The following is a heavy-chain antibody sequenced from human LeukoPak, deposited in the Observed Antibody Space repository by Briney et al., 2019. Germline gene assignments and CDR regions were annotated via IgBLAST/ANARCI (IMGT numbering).Heavy chain of an antibody. CDR1: GYTFTSYD. D-gene: IGHD3-22*01. J-gene: IGHJ3*02. CDR2: MNPNSGNT. V-gene: IGHV1-8*01. CDR3: ASPPNYYDSSGYPNPTADAFDI. Sequence: APVKVSCKASGYTFTSYDINWVRQATGQGLEWMGWMNPNSGNTGYAQKFQGRVTITADKSTSTAYMELSSLRSEDTAVYYCASPPNYYDSSGYPNPTADAFDIWGQGTMVTVSS.